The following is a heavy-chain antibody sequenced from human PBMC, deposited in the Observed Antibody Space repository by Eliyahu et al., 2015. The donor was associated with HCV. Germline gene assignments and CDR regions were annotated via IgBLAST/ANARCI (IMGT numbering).Heavy chain of an antibody. J-gene: IGHJ3*01. Sequence: EXQLVESGGGLVQPGGSLRLSCAXSGFTFSXYWMSWVRQAPGKGLEWVANIKQDGSEKYYVDSVKGRFTISRDNAKNSLYLQMNSLRAEDTAVYYCARGPTGLSEVWGQGTMVTVSS. CDR3: ARGPTGLSEV. CDR2: IKQDGSEK. V-gene: IGHV3-7*01. CDR1: GFTFSXYW. D-gene: IGHD4-17*01.